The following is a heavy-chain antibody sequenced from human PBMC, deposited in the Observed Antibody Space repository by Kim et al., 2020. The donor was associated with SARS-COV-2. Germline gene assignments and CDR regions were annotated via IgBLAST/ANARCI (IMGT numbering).Heavy chain of an antibody. CDR1: GDTFNNYA. D-gene: IGHD1-26*01. Sequence: SVKVSCKASGDTFNNYALSWVRQAPGQGLEWMGGIIPSLNTWNFPQKFQGRPTLTADESTTTASMELSSLTSEDTAVYYCARSFVERTTTEYFFHYWGQGTLVTVSS. CDR2: IIPSLNTW. V-gene: IGHV1-69*13. J-gene: IGHJ4*02. CDR3: ARSFVERTTTEYFFHY.